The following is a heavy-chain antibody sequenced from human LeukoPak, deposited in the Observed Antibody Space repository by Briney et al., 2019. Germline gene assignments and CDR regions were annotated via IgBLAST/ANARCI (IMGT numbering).Heavy chain of an antibody. V-gene: IGHV3-23*01. Sequence: GGSLRLSCAASGFTFSSYAMSWVRQAPGKGLEWVSAISGSGGSTYYADSVKGRFTISRDNSKNTLYLQMNRLRAEDTAVYYCAKDSYGDYGGGPFWGQGTLVTVSS. CDR1: GFTFSSYA. CDR3: AKDSYGDYGGGPF. J-gene: IGHJ4*02. CDR2: ISGSGGST. D-gene: IGHD4-17*01.